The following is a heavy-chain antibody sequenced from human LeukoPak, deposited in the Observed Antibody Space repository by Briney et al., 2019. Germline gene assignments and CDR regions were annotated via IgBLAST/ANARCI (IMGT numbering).Heavy chain of an antibody. CDR3: ARCGYCSSTSCYKAGWFDP. D-gene: IGHD2-2*02. CDR2: IYYSGST. CDR1: GGSISGYY. Sequence: KPSETLSLTCTVSGGSISGYYWSRIRQPPGKGLEWIGYIYYSGSTNYNPSLKSRVTISVDTSKNQFSLKLSSVTAADTAVYYCARCGYCSSTSCYKAGWFDPWGQGTLVTVSS. J-gene: IGHJ5*02. V-gene: IGHV4-59*08.